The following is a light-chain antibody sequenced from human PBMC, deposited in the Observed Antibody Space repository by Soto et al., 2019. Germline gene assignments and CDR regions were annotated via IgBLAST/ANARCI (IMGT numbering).Light chain of an antibody. CDR1: QSVRTY. CDR3: QQRSSWPLT. V-gene: IGKV3-11*01. CDR2: DVS. J-gene: IGKJ4*01. Sequence: EIVLTQSPGTLSVSPGERATLSCRASQSVRTYLAWYQQKPGQAPRLLIHDVSDRATGIPARFSGSGSGTDFTLTISSLEPEDFAVYYCQQRSSWPLTFGGGTKVDIK.